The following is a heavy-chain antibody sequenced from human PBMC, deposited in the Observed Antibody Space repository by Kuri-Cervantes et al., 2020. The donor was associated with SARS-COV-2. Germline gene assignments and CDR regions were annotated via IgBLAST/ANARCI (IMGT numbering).Heavy chain of an antibody. V-gene: IGHV3-49*04. CDR2: IRSKAYGGTT. Sequence: GGSLRLSCTASGFTFGDYAMSWVRQAPGKGLEWVSFIRSKAYGGTTEYAASVKGRFTISRDDSKSIAYLQMNSLKTEDTAVYYCTRDIYYALLGYYYGMDVWGQGTTVTVSS. CDR3: TRDIYYALLGYYYGMDV. CDR1: GFTFGDYA. D-gene: IGHD3-10*01. J-gene: IGHJ6*02.